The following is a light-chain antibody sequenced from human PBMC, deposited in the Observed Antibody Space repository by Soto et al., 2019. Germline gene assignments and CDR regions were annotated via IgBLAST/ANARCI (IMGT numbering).Light chain of an antibody. CDR1: QSVSRSY. Sequence: VLAQSPGTLCLSPGDRVTLSCGASQSVSRSYLAWYQQKPGLAPRLIIYDASTRATGIPDRFSGSGSGTDFTLTISRLEPEDFAVYYCQQSGSSPITFGQGTRLEIK. CDR2: DAS. J-gene: IGKJ5*01. CDR3: QQSGSSPIT. V-gene: IGKV3D-20*01.